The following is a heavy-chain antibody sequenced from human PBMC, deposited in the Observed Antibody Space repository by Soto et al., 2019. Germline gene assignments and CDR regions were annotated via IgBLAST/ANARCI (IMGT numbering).Heavy chain of an antibody. D-gene: IGHD2-15*01. Sequence: HPGGSLRLSCAASGFTFSSYAMTWVRQAPGKGLEWVSTITETGGSTYYADSVKGRLTISRDNSKNTVYLQMNNLRDEDTALYYCAQVEVVTLATLHYRGQGTPVTVSS. J-gene: IGHJ4*02. CDR1: GFTFSSYA. V-gene: IGHV3-23*01. CDR3: AQVEVVTLATLHY. CDR2: ITETGGST.